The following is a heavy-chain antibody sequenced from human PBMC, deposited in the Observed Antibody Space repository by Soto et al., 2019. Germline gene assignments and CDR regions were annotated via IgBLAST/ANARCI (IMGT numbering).Heavy chain of an antibody. CDR3: ARTGSGYCISTSCYRFDY. D-gene: IGHD2-2*02. CDR1: GGTFSSYA. J-gene: IGHJ4*02. Sequence: QVQLVQSGAEVKKPGSSVKVSCKASGGTFSSYAISWVRQAPGQGLEWMGGIIPIFGTANYAQKFQGRVTITADESTSTAYMELGSLRAEDTAVYYCARTGSGYCISTSCYRFDYWGQGTLVTVSS. CDR2: IIPIFGTA. V-gene: IGHV1-69*12.